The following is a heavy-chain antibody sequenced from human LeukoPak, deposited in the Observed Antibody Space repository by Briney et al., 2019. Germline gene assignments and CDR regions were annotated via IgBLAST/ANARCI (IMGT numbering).Heavy chain of an antibody. CDR1: GGSISGYY. Sequence: SETLSLTCTVSGGSISGYYWSWIRQPPGKGLEWIGYIYYSGSTNYNPSLKSRVTISVDTSKNQFSLKLSSVTAADTAVYYCARPLTDGAFDIWGQGTMVTVSS. J-gene: IGHJ3*02. CDR2: IYYSGST. CDR3: ARPLTDGAFDI. V-gene: IGHV4-59*01. D-gene: IGHD3-16*01.